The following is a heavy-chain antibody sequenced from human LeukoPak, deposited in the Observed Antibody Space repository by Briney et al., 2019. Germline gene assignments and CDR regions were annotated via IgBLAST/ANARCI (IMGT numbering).Heavy chain of an antibody. Sequence: SETLSLTCTVSGYSISNAYYWGWIRQPPGKGLEWIGSIYHSGSTYYNSSLKSRVTISLDRAKNQFSLRLTSVTAADTAVYYCASHYDFWSGSNNWFDPWGQGTLVTVSS. CDR3: ASHYDFWSGSNNWFDP. V-gene: IGHV4-38-2*02. CDR1: GYSISNAYY. D-gene: IGHD3-3*01. CDR2: IYHSGST. J-gene: IGHJ5*02.